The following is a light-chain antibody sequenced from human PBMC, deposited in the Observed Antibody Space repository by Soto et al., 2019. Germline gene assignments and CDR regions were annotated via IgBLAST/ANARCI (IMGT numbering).Light chain of an antibody. CDR3: QQFHNWPSIT. J-gene: IGKJ5*01. V-gene: IGKV3-15*01. CDR1: QSVSNN. CDR2: GAS. Sequence: EILMTQSPATLSVSPGERATLSCRASQSVSNNLAWYQQKPGQAPRLLIYGASTRATGIPARFSGSGYGTEFTLPISGLQSEDFAVYYCQQFHNWPSITFGQGTRLEIK.